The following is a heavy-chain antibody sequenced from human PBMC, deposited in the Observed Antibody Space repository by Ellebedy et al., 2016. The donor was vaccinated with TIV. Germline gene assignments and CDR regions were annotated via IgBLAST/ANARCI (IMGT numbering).Heavy chain of an antibody. Sequence: AASVKVSCKGSGYTFTSYGISWVRQAPGQVLEWLAYSSCYNGHTDYEQKFQDRVTVYTDTSTKTAYMELRSLRSDDTAVYFCARDYGGNMTFGNWGQGTLVTVSS. CDR1: GYTFTSYG. CDR3: ARDYGGNMTFGN. J-gene: IGHJ4*02. D-gene: IGHD4-23*01. CDR2: SSCYNGHT. V-gene: IGHV1-18*04.